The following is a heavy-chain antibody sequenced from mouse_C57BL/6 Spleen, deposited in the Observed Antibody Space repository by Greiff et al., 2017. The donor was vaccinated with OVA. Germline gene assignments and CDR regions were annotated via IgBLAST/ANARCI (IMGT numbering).Heavy chain of an antibody. CDR2: IYPGSGST. CDR1: GYTFTSYW. J-gene: IGHJ2*01. D-gene: IGHD2-4*01. V-gene: IGHV1-55*01. CDR3: ARSNYYDYDGHYFDY. Sequence: QVQLQQPGAELVKPGASVKMSCKASGYTFTSYWITWVKQRPGQGLEWIGDIYPGSGSTKYNEKFKSKATLTVDTSSSTAYMQLSSLTSEDSAVYYCARSNYYDYDGHYFDYWGQGTTLTVSS.